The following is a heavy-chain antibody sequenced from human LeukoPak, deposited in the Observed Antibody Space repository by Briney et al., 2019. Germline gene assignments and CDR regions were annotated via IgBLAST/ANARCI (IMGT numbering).Heavy chain of an antibody. V-gene: IGHV4-38-2*02. D-gene: IGHD2-21*02. Sequence: SETLSLTCTVSGYSISSGYYWGWIRQPPGKGLEWIGSIYHSGSTYYDPSLKSRVTISVDTSKNQFSLKLNSVTAADTAVYFCARDCGGDSYLGAFDIWGQGTMVTVSS. CDR3: ARDCGGDSYLGAFDI. CDR2: IYHSGST. J-gene: IGHJ3*02. CDR1: GYSISSGYY.